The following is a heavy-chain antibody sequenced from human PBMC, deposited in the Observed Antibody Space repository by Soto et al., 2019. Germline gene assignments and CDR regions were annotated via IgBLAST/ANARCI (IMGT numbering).Heavy chain of an antibody. J-gene: IGHJ4*02. CDR2: INPNSGAT. CDR1: GYTFTAYY. D-gene: IGHD6-13*01. V-gene: IGHV1-2*04. CDR3: AKFSSTYYYLDY. Sequence: QVQLVQSGAEVKKPGASVKVSCRSSGYTFTAYYIHWLRQAPGQGLEWMGWINPNSGATNYAQKFQGWVTMTRDTSITTAYIALSRLRSVDTAVSYCAKFSSTYYYLDYWGQGTLVTVSS.